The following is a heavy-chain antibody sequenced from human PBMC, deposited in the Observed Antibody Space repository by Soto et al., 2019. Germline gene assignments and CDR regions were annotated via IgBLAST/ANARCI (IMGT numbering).Heavy chain of an antibody. V-gene: IGHV1-69*06. D-gene: IGHD3-22*01. Sequence: QVQLVQSGAEVQKPGSSVKVSCKASGDTFGTYSISWVRQAPGQGLEWLGGIIPILGTPSYAQRFQGRVTITADKSTSTAYMELSSLRSEDTAVYYCARERSRYDRSGYYRPDYWGQGTLVTVSS. CDR2: IIPILGTP. CDR1: GDTFGTYS. CDR3: ARERSRYDRSGYYRPDY. J-gene: IGHJ4*02.